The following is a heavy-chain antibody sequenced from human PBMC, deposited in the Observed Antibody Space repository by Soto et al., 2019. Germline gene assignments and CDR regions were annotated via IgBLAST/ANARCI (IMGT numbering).Heavy chain of an antibody. CDR3: ARVRSSGREFDY. D-gene: IGHD6-25*01. CDR1: GYIFTTYS. CDR2: VDPRDGST. J-gene: IGHJ4*02. Sequence: QVQLVQSGAEMKRPGASVILSCKASGYIFTTYSIHWVRQTAGQGLEWMAKVDPRDGSTGYAQKFRRSVSRAWDTSTGTVSMEVSSLTYEDTATSYCARVRSSGREFDYWGQGTQVTVSS. V-gene: IGHV1-46*01.